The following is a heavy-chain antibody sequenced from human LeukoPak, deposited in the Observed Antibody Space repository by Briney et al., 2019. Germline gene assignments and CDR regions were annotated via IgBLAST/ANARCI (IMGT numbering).Heavy chain of an antibody. CDR2: ISSSSSTI. J-gene: IGHJ4*02. V-gene: IGHV3-48*01. D-gene: IGHD3-3*01. Sequence: TGGSLRLSCAASGFTFSSYSMNWVRQAPGKGLEWVSYISSSSSTIYYADSVKGRFTISRDNANNSLYLQMNSLRAEDTAVYYCARGGGYYPSHYFDYWGQGTLVTVSS. CDR1: GFTFSSYS. CDR3: ARGGGYYPSHYFDY.